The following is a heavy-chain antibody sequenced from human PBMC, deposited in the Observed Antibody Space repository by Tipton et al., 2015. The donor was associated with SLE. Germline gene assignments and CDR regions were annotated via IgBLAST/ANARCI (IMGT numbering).Heavy chain of an antibody. CDR2: VSYNGNS. CDR1: GGSISSHS. CDR3: ARDRGYDSIDYGLFDY. Sequence: TLSLTCTVSGGSISSHSWSWIRQPPGKGLEWIGYVSYNGNSYYNPSLKSRVTISVDTSKNQFSLKLRSVTAADTAVYYCARDRGYDSIDYGLFDYWGQGTLVTVSS. J-gene: IGHJ4*02. D-gene: IGHD3-22*01. V-gene: IGHV4-59*11.